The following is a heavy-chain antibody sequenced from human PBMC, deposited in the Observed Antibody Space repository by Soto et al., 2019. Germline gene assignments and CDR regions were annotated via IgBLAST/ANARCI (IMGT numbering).Heavy chain of an antibody. CDR2: IYSGGST. CDR1: GFIASSNY. Sequence: GGSLRLSCAASGFIASSNYMSGGRQAPGKGLEWVSVIYSGGSTYYADSVKGRFTISRDNSKNTLYLQMNSLRAEDTAVYYCARGISGSSCCLGSSDYQYVLYFWSQGTSV. CDR3: ARGISGSSCCLGSSDYQYVLYF. J-gene: IGHJ6*02. V-gene: IGHV3-53*01. D-gene: IGHD3-10*01.